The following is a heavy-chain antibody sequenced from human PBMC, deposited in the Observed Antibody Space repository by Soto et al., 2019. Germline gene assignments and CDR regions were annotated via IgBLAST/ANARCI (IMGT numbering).Heavy chain of an antibody. CDR1: GFTFINFV. CDR3: TKASSDRHHMDV. Sequence: GGSLRLSCATSGFTFINFVMRWVRQTPGKGLEWVSTITSTGGDTYYTDSVKGRFTISRDNSKNTLYLQMSSLRAEDTALYYCTKASSDRHHMDVWGQGTTVTVS. J-gene: IGHJ6*02. D-gene: IGHD6-6*01. V-gene: IGHV3-23*01. CDR2: ITSTGGDT.